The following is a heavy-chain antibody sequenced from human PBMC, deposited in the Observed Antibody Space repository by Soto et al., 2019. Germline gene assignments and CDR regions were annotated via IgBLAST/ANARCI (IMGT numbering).Heavy chain of an antibody. V-gene: IGHV3-48*02. CDR3: ASGGLRSAPIHNWFYP. CDR1: GFTFSSYS. Sequence: EVQLVESGGGLVQPGGSLRLSCAASGFTFSSYSMNWVRQAPGKGLEWVSYISSSSSTIYYADSVKGRFTISRDNAKNSLYLQMNSLIDEDTAVYYCASGGLRSAPIHNWFYPWGQGTLVTVSS. J-gene: IGHJ5*02. D-gene: IGHD3-10*02. CDR2: ISSSSSTI.